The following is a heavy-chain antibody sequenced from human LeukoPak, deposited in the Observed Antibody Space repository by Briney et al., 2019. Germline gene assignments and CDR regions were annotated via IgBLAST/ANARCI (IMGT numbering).Heavy chain of an antibody. D-gene: IGHD3-3*01. V-gene: IGHV4-34*01. CDR1: GGSFSGYY. J-gene: IGHJ4*02. Sequence: SETLSLTCAVYGGSFSGYYWSWVRQPPGKGLEWIGEINHSGSTNYNPSLKSRVTISVDTSKNQFSLKLSSVTAADTAVYYCARGHYDFWSGYRSQNFDYWGQGTLVTVSS. CDR3: ARGHYDFWSGYRSQNFDY. CDR2: INHSGST.